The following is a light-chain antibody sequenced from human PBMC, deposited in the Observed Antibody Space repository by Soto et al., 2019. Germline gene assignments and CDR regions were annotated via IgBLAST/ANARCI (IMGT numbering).Light chain of an antibody. V-gene: IGKV3-15*01. CDR1: QSVRSK. Sequence: EVVMTQSPDTLSVSPGETVTLSCRASQSVRSKLAWYQQKPGQAPRLFIYGASTRATGIPARLSGSGSGTEFTLTISSLQSEDFAIYYCQQYNNWPPITFGQGTRLEIK. CDR2: GAS. J-gene: IGKJ5*01. CDR3: QQYNNWPPIT.